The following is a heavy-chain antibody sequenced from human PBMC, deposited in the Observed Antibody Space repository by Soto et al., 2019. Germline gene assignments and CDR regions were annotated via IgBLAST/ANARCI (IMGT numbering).Heavy chain of an antibody. V-gene: IGHV3-7*01. CDR1: GFTFSSYW. CDR2: IKQDGSEK. Sequence: EVQLVESGGGLVQPGGSLRLSCAASGFTFSSYWMSWVRQAPGKGLEWVANIKQDGSEKYYVDSVKGRFTISRDNAKNSLYLQMNSLRAEDTAVYYCARGTYGDYGGGWIDYWGQGTLVTVSS. J-gene: IGHJ4*02. D-gene: IGHD4-17*01. CDR3: ARGTYGDYGGGWIDY.